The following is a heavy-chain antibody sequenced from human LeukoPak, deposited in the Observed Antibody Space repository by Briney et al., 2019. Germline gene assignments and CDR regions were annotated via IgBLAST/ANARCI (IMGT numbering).Heavy chain of an antibody. CDR1: GYTFTGYC. CDR3: ASARGQYYYYMDV. J-gene: IGHJ6*03. CDR2: INPNSGGT. Sequence: ASVKVSCKASGYTFTGYCIHWVRQAPGQGLEWMGWINPNSGGTIYAQKFQGRAAMTKDTSISTAYMDLSRLGSDDTAVYYCASARGQYYYYMDVWGKGTTVTVSS. V-gene: IGHV1-2*02.